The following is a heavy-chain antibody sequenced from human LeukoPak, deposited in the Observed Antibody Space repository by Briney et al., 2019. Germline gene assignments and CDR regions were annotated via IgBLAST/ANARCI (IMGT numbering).Heavy chain of an antibody. V-gene: IGHV1-2*02. CDR2: INPNSGGT. CDR1: GYTFTGYY. D-gene: IGHD3-22*01. CDR3: ARWPASGYYDSRAKYYFDY. Sequence: ASVKVSCKASGYTFTGYYMHWVRQAPGQGPEWMGWINPNSGGTNYAQKFQGRVTMTRDTSISTAYMELSRLRSDDTAVYYCARWPASGYYDSRAKYYFDYWGQGTLVTVSS. J-gene: IGHJ4*02.